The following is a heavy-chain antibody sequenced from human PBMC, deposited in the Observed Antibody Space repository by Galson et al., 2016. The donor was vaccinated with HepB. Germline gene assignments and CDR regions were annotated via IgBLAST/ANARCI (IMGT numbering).Heavy chain of an antibody. Sequence: SLRLSCAASGFTFSTYAMSWVRQAPGKGLEWVSLISGSGSSTFYADSVMGRFTISRDNFKNTLYLQMNSLRVDDTAVYYCAKGTTLQVHFGYFDHWGQGTLVTVSS. J-gene: IGHJ4*02. V-gene: IGHV3-23*01. CDR3: AKGTTLQVHFGYFDH. D-gene: IGHD1/OR15-1a*01. CDR1: GFTFSTYA. CDR2: ISGSGSST.